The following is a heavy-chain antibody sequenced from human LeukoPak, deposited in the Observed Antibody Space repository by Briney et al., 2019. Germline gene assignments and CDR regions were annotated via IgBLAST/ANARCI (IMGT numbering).Heavy chain of an antibody. CDR1: GGSISSYY. D-gene: IGHD6-13*01. CDR3: ARVRAYSSSWYSRDYGMDV. J-gene: IGHJ6*02. V-gene: IGHV4-59*01. Sequence: SETLSLTCTVSGGSISSYYWSWIRQPPGKGLEWIGYIYYSGSTNYNPSLKSRVTISVDTSKNQFSLKLSSVTAADTAVYYCARVRAYSSSWYSRDYGMDVWGRGTTVTVSS. CDR2: IYYSGST.